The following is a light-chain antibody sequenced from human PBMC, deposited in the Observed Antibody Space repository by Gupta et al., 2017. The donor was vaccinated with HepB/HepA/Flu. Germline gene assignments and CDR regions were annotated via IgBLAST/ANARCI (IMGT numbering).Light chain of an antibody. CDR1: ENINNN. CDR3: QQNYSVPRT. V-gene: IGKV1-39*01. CDR2: GSS. J-gene: IGKJ3*01. Sequence: DIQMTQSPSSLSASVGDRVTITCRADENINNNLNWYQQKPGRAPKLLIYGSSNLQSGVPSTFSGSGSGTDFTLTITSLQREDFATYFCQQNYSVPRTFGPGTKVDIK.